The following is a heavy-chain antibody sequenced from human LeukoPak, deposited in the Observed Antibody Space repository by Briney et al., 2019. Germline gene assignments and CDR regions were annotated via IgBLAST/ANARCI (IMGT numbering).Heavy chain of an antibody. Sequence: GASVKLSCKASGYTFIDYYIHWGRQAPGQGLELMGCIDPHSGGTKYAQKLQGRVTLTRDTSISTAYMELSRLRSDDTAMFYCAREYYDSSGTKYAFDIWGQGTMVTVSS. CDR3: AREYYDSSGTKYAFDI. CDR2: IDPHSGGT. V-gene: IGHV1-2*02. J-gene: IGHJ3*02. CDR1: GYTFIDYY. D-gene: IGHD3-22*01.